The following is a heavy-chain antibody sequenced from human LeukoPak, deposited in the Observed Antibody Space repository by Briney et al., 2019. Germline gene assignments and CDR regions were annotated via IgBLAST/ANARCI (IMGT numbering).Heavy chain of an antibody. Sequence: ASQKISCKASVYTFTHYAMNWGRHAPGHRLECRWWISTITVIPTYTQGSSRGFVFSLDTPASTAYLQISSLKAEHTAVYYCAREGLVSYDYWGQGTLVTVSS. CDR3: AREGLVSYDY. CDR1: VYTFTHYA. J-gene: IGHJ4*02. CDR2: ISTITVIP. D-gene: IGHD3-3*01. V-gene: IGHV7-4-1*02.